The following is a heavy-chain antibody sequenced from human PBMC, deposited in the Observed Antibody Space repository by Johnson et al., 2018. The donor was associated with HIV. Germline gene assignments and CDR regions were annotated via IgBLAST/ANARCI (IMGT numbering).Heavy chain of an antibody. V-gene: IGHV3-53*01. J-gene: IGHJ3*02. CDR2: IYSGGST. Sequence: VQLVESGGGLIQPGGSLRLSCAASGFTVSSYYMSWVRQAPGKGLEWVSVIYSGGSTYYADSVKGRFTISRDISKNTLFLQMNSLRAEDTAVYYCAKEAYYVEAFDIWGQGTMVTVSS. CDR1: GFTVSSYY. CDR3: AKEAYYVEAFDI. D-gene: IGHD3-16*01.